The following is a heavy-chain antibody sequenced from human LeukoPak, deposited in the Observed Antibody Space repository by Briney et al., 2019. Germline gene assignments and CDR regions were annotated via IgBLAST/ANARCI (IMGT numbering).Heavy chain of an antibody. J-gene: IGHJ4*02. Sequence: KSGGSLRLSCAATGFTFSSYSMNWVRQAPGKGLEWVSSISSSSSYIYYADSVKGRFTISRDNAKNSLYLQMNSLRAEDTAVYYCARGPRGMATPTAYYFDYWGQGTLVTVSS. CDR2: ISSSSSYI. CDR1: GFTFSSYS. CDR3: ARGPRGMATPTAYYFDY. V-gene: IGHV3-21*01. D-gene: IGHD5-24*01.